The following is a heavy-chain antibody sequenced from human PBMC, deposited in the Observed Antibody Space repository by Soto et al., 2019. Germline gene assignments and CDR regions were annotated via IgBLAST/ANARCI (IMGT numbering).Heavy chain of an antibody. CDR3: ARIPLWSGYSFDS. D-gene: IGHD3-3*01. CDR1: GYTFTDYF. CDR2: INPSGGST. V-gene: IGHV1-46*01. J-gene: IGHJ4*02. Sequence: ASVKVSCKTSGYTFTDYFIHWVRQAPGQGLEWMGIINPSGGSTSYTQRFQGRLTMTRDTSTSTVYMELSSLRSEDAAVYYCARIPLWSGYSFDSWGQGTLVTVSS.